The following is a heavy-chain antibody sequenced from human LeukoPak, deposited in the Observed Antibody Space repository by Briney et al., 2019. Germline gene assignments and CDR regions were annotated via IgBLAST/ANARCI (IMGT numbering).Heavy chain of an antibody. V-gene: IGHV3-23*01. D-gene: IGHD3-10*01. CDR1: GFTFSSYS. CDR3: AKVSSGERPYYYMDV. J-gene: IGHJ6*03. Sequence: GGSLRLSCAASGFTFSSYSMNWVRQAPGKGLEWVSAISGSGGSTYYADSVKGRFTISRDNSKNTLYLQMNSLRAEDTAVYYCAKVSSGERPYYYMDVWGKGTTVTVSS. CDR2: ISGSGGST.